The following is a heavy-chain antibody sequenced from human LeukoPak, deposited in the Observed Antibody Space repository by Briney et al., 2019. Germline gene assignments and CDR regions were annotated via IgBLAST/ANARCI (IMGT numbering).Heavy chain of an antibody. CDR1: GFTFSIYA. Sequence: GGSLRLSCAASGFTFSIYAMSWVRQAPGKGLEWVSAIGDTTYYADSVEGRFTISRDNSKDTLYLQMNSLRAEDAAIYYCAKAFAFVGANFFDYWGQGTLVTVSS. CDR2: IGDTT. J-gene: IGHJ4*02. V-gene: IGHV3-23*01. D-gene: IGHD1-26*01. CDR3: AKAFAFVGANFFDY.